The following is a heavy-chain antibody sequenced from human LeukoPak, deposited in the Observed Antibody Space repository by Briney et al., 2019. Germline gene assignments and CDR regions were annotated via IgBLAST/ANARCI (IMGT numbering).Heavy chain of an antibody. J-gene: IGHJ6*03. Sequence: SETLSLTCTVSGGSISSFYWSWIRQPPGKGLEWIGYIHYTGSTNYNPSLKSRVTISVDTSKNQFSLKLSSVTAADTAVYYCARVEEGYGSGRRENYYYYYMDVWGKGTTVTIS. CDR1: GGSISSFY. D-gene: IGHD3-10*01. V-gene: IGHV4-59*01. CDR3: ARVEEGYGSGRRENYYYYYMDV. CDR2: IHYTGST.